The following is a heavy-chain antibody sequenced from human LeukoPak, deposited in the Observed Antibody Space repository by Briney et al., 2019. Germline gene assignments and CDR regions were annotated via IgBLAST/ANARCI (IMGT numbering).Heavy chain of an antibody. CDR3: ARGDYYDSSGYPDAFDI. CDR1: GGSISSGGYS. J-gene: IGHJ3*02. Sequence: SQTLSLTCAVSGGSISSGGYSWSWIRQPPGKGLEWIGYIYHSGSTYYNPSLKSRVTISVDRSKNQFSLKLSSVTAADTAVYYCARGDYYDSSGYPDAFDIWGQGTMVTASS. V-gene: IGHV4-30-2*01. D-gene: IGHD3-22*01. CDR2: IYHSGST.